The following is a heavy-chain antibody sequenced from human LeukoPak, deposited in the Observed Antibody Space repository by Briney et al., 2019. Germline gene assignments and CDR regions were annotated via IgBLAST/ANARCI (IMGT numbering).Heavy chain of an antibody. D-gene: IGHD2-15*01. CDR1: GFTFSSYG. Sequence: GGSLRLSCAASGFTFSSYGMHWARQAPGKGLEWVAVIWYDGSNIYYADSVKGRFTISRENSKNTLYLQMDSLRAEDTAVYYCARDRGRGSSHNDYWGQGILVTVSP. CDR2: IWYDGSNI. V-gene: IGHV3-33*01. CDR3: ARDRGRGSSHNDY. J-gene: IGHJ4*02.